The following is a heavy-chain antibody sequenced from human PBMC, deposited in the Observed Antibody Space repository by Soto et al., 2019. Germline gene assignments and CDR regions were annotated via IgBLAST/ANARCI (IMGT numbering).Heavy chain of an antibody. CDR1: GYTFTNYY. CDR2: INPSGGST. D-gene: IGHD3-22*01. Sequence: ASVKVSCKASGYTFTNYYMHWVRQAPGQGLEWMGVINPSGGSTSYAQKFQGRVTMTRDTSTTTVYMELSSLRSEDTAVYYCARAPYDSSGYYSFDYWGQGTLVTVSS. V-gene: IGHV1-46*01. J-gene: IGHJ4*02. CDR3: ARAPYDSSGYYSFDY.